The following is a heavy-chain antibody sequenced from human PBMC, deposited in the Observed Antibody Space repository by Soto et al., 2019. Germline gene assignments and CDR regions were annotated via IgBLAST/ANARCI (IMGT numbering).Heavy chain of an antibody. J-gene: IGHJ6*03. CDR2: ISGSGGST. V-gene: IGHV3-23*01. D-gene: IGHD3-3*01. CDR1: GFTFSSYA. CDR3: AKCMEGPITIFGVVPDYYYMDV. Sequence: EVQLLESGGGLVQPGGSLRLSCAASGFTFSSYAMSWVRQAPGKGLEWVSAISGSGGSTYYADSVKGRFTISRDNSKNTLYLQMNSLRAEDTAVYYCAKCMEGPITIFGVVPDYYYMDVWGKGTTVTVSS.